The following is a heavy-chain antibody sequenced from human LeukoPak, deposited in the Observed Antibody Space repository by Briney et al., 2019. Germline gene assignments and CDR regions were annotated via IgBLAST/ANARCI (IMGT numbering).Heavy chain of an antibody. J-gene: IGHJ4*02. D-gene: IGHD5-18*01. V-gene: IGHV4-39*01. CDR2: IYYSKNT. CDR3: VSPRGFSYGYFDY. CDR1: GGSISSSSAY. Sequence: SETLSLTCTVSGGSISSSSAYWGWIRQPPGKGLEWIGSIYYSKNTYYNPSLKNRVTISADTSKNQFSLTLGSVSATDTAVYYCVSPRGFSYGYFDYWGQGTLVTVSS.